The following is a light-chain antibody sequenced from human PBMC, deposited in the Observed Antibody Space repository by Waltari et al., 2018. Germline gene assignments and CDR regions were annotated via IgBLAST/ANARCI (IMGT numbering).Light chain of an antibody. CDR2: YDS. CDR1: HLGRKS. CDR3: QVWDGRSGHPVV. Sequence: SYVLTQPPSVSVAPGKTATIPCGANHLGRKSVHWYQHKPGQAPVLVIFYDSDRPSGIPERFSGSNSGNTATLTITRVEAGDEADYYCQVWDGRSGHPVVFGTGTKVTVL. V-gene: IGLV3-21*04. J-gene: IGLJ1*01.